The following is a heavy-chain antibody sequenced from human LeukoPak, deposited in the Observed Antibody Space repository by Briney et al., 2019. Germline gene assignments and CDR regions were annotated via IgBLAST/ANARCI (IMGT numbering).Heavy chain of an antibody. J-gene: IGHJ4*02. CDR1: GFTSSSYA. Sequence: GGSLRLSCAASGFTSSSYAMSWVRPAPGKGLEWVSAISGSGGSTYYADSVKGRFTISRDNSKNTLYLQMNSLRAEDTAVYYCAKVRGAFLRLWFGESIDLFDYWGQGTLVTVSS. CDR3: AKVRGAFLRLWFGESIDLFDY. V-gene: IGHV3-23*01. CDR2: ISGSGGST. D-gene: IGHD3-10*01.